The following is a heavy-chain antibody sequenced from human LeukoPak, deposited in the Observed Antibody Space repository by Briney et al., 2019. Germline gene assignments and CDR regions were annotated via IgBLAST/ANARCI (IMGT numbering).Heavy chain of an antibody. Sequence: GGSLRLSCTASGFTFGDYAMSWVRQAPGKGLEWVSAISGSGGSTYYADSVKGRFTISRDNSKNTLYLQMNSLRAEDTAVYYCAKVPIRRHIVVVTAIWGFDYWGQGTLVTVSS. CDR3: AKVPIRRHIVVVTAIWGFDY. CDR1: GFTFGDYA. J-gene: IGHJ4*02. D-gene: IGHD2-21*02. CDR2: ISGSGGST. V-gene: IGHV3-23*01.